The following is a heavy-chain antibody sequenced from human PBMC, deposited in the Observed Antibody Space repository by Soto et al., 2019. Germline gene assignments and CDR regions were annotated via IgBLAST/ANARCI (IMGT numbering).Heavy chain of an antibody. J-gene: IGHJ6*02. CDR1: GGSISSSNW. CDR3: ASRVRELYWYYYGMDV. V-gene: IGHV4-4*02. Sequence: SLTCAVSGGSISSSNWWSWVRQPPGKGLEWIGEIXXSXXTXXXXXLXXRVTISVDKSKNQFSLKLSSVTAADTAVYYCASRVRELYWYYYGMDVWGQGTTVTVS. D-gene: IGHD1-7*01. CDR2: IXXSXXT.